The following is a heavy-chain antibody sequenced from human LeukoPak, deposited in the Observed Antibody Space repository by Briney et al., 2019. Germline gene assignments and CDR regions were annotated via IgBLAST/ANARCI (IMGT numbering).Heavy chain of an antibody. V-gene: IGHV3-30-3*01. CDR3: ARGLRTPPKYYYYYGMDV. D-gene: IGHD5/OR15-5a*01. CDR1: GFTFSRYA. J-gene: IGHJ6*02. Sequence: GGSLRLSCAASGFTFSRYALHWVRQAPGKGLEWVAAISYDGSNKYYADSVKGRFTISRDNAKNSLYLQMNSLRAEDTAVYYCARGLRTPPKYYYYYGMDVWGQGTTVTVSS. CDR2: ISYDGSNK.